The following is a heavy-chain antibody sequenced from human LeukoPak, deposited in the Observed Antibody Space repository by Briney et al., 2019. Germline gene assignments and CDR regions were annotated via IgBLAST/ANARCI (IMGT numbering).Heavy chain of an antibody. J-gene: IGHJ4*02. V-gene: IGHV3-21*01. CDR3: ARDLRVYSNSRGFDY. Sequence: GGSLRLSCAASGFTFSSYSMNWVRQAPGKGLEWVSSISSSSSYIYYADSVKGRFTISRDNAKNSLYLQMHSLRAEDTAVYYCARDLRVYSNSRGFDYWGQGTLVTVSS. D-gene: IGHD6-13*01. CDR1: GFTFSSYS. CDR2: ISSSSSYI.